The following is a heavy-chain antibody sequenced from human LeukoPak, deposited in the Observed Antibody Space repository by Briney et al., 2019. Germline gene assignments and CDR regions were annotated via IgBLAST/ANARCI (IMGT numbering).Heavy chain of an antibody. Sequence: GGSLRLSCAASGFTFSTYAMSWVRQAPGKGLEWVSAISGSGGSTFNADSVKGRFTISRDNSKNTLFLQMNSLRAEDTAIYYCAKDPPSGYYFDYWGQGTLVTVSS. J-gene: IGHJ4*02. CDR3: AKDPPSGYYFDY. D-gene: IGHD1-14*01. V-gene: IGHV3-23*01. CDR2: ISGSGGST. CDR1: GFTFSTYA.